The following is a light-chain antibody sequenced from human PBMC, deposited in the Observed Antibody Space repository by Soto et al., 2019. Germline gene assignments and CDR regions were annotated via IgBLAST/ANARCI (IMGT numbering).Light chain of an antibody. V-gene: IGKV3-20*01. Sequence: EIVLTQSPGTLSLSPGERATLSCRASQSVSSSYLAWYQQKPGQAPRLLIYGASSRATGIPDRFSXXXXGXXXXXXISRLEPEDFAVYYCQQYGSSPPLFTFGPGTKVDIK. CDR1: QSVSSSY. CDR3: QQYGSSPPLFT. CDR2: GAS. J-gene: IGKJ3*01.